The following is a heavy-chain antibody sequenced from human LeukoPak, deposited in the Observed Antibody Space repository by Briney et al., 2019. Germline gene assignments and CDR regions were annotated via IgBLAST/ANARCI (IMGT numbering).Heavy chain of an antibody. CDR3: ARYAEVYYYVDL. J-gene: IGHJ6*03. CDR1: GFTFSGYS. V-gene: IGHV3-21*01. D-gene: IGHD2-8*01. Sequence: GGSLRLSCGASGFTFSGYSMNWVRQAPGKGLEWVSSISTNSSYIYYADSVKGRFTISRDNAKKSLYLQMNSLRAEDTAVYFCARYAEVYYYVDLWGTGTTVIVSS. CDR2: ISTNSSYI.